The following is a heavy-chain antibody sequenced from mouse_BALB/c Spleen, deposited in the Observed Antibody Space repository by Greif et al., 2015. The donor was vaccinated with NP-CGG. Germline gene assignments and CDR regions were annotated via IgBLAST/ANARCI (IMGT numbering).Heavy chain of an antibody. CDR1: GYSITSGYY. J-gene: IGHJ4*01. CDR3: ARDPYGNYLYYAMDY. D-gene: IGHD2-1*01. CDR2: ISYDGSN. V-gene: IGHV3-6*02. Sequence: EVQLQQSGPGLVKPSQSLSLTCSVIGYSITSGYYWNWIRQFPGNKLEWMGYISYDGSNNYNPSLKNRISITRDTSKNQFFLKLNSVTTEDTATYYCARDPYGNYLYYAMDYWGQGTSVTVSS.